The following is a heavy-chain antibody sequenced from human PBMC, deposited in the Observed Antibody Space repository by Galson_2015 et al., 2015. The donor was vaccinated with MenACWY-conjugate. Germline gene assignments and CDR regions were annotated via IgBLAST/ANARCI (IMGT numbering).Heavy chain of an antibody. Sequence: SLRLSCAASGSTFNSYAMSWVRQAPGKGLDWVSSISGSGGNTYYADSVKGRFTISRDISKNTLYLQMHSLRAEDTAVYYCASGVSGSSAVAFDIWGQGTMVTVSS. CDR3: ASGVSGSSAVAFDI. J-gene: IGHJ3*02. CDR1: GSTFNSYA. V-gene: IGHV3-23*01. D-gene: IGHD6-6*01. CDR2: ISGSGGNT.